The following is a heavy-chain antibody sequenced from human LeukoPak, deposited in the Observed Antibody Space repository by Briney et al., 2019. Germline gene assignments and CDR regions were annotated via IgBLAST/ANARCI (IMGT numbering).Heavy chain of an antibody. CDR1: GYTFTSYG. D-gene: IGHD3-22*01. CDR3: ASLKNYYDSSGYLVTDAFDI. V-gene: IGHV1-18*01. CDR2: ISAYNGNT. Sequence: GASVKVSCRASGYTFTSYGISWVRQAPGQGLEWMGWISAYNGNTNYAQTLQGRVTMTTDTSTSTAYMELRSLKSDDTAVYYCASLKNYYDSSGYLVTDAFDIWGQGTMVTVSS. J-gene: IGHJ3*02.